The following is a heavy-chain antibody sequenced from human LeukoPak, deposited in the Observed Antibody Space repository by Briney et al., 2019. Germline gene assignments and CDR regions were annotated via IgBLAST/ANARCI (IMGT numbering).Heavy chain of an antibody. D-gene: IGHD6-19*01. CDR3: AKDPGHYSGWYSFDY. J-gene: IGHJ4*02. CDR2: ISGSGGST. Sequence: GGSLRLSCEGSGFTFSNHGMIWVRQAPGKGLEWVSAISGSGGSTYYADSVKGRFTISRDNSKNTLYLQMNSLRAEDTAVYYCAKDPGHYSGWYSFDYWGQGTLVTVSS. V-gene: IGHV3-23*01. CDR1: GFTFSNHG.